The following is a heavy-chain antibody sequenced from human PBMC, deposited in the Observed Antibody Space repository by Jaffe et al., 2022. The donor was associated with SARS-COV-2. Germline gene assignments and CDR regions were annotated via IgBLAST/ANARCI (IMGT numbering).Heavy chain of an antibody. J-gene: IGHJ6*03. Sequence: EVQLVQSGAEVKKPGESLKISCKGSGYSFTSYWIGWVRQMPGKGLEWMGIIYPGDSDTRYSPSFQGQVTISADKSISTAYLQWSSLKASDTAMYYCARPMVVRGDGYYMDVWGKGTTVTVSS. V-gene: IGHV5-51*01. CDR3: ARPMVVRGDGYYMDV. CDR2: IYPGDSDT. D-gene: IGHD3-10*01. CDR1: GYSFTSYW.